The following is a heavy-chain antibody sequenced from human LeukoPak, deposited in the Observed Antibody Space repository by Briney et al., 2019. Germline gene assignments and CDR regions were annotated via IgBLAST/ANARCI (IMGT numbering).Heavy chain of an antibody. CDR2: IFYSGNT. CDR1: GGSISRSSRY. Sequence: SETLSLTCTGSGGSISRSSRYWGWIRQPPGKGLEWIGSIFYSGNTYDNPSLKSRVTISVDTSKNQFSLKLSSVTAADTAVYYCARWFWEGARQESWFDPWGQGTLVTVSS. CDR3: ARWFWEGARQESWFDP. V-gene: IGHV4-39*07. J-gene: IGHJ5*02. D-gene: IGHD3-10*01.